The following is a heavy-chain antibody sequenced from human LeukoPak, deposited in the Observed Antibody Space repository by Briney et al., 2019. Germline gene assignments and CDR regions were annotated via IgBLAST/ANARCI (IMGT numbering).Heavy chain of an antibody. CDR2: IIPIFGTA. D-gene: IGHD4-17*01. CDR3: AREVRRHGYPPTVTRFDY. V-gene: IGHV1-69*13. CDR1: GGTFSSYA. Sequence: ASVKVSCKASGGTFSSYAISWVRQAPGQGLEWMGGIIPIFGTANYAQKFQGRVTITADESTSTAYMELSSLRSEDTAVYYCAREVRRHGYPPTVTRFDYRGQGTLVTVSS. J-gene: IGHJ4*02.